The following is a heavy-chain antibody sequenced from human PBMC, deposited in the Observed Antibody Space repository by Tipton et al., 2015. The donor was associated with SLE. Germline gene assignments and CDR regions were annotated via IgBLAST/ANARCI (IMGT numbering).Heavy chain of an antibody. CDR2: IIPIFGTA. CDR1: GGTFSSYA. V-gene: IGHV1-69*01. D-gene: IGHD6-13*01. CDR3: ASGGFVAAAGWYYFAY. J-gene: IGHJ4*02. Sequence: QLVQSGAEGKKPGSSVKVSCKASGGTFSSYAISWVRQAPGQGLEWMGGIIPIFGTANYAQKFQGRVTITADESTSTAYMELSSLRSEDTAVYFCASGGFVAAAGWYYFAYWGQGTLVPVSS.